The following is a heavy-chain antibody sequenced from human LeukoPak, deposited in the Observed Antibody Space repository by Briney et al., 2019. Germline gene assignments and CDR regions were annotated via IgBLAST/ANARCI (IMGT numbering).Heavy chain of an antibody. CDR2: IYPGDSDT. CDR3: ARLQDYSNYLGYFDY. J-gene: IGHJ4*02. CDR1: GYSFTSYW. D-gene: IGHD4-11*01. Sequence: GESLKISXKGSGYSFTSYWIGWVRQMPGKGLEWMGIIYPGDSDTIYSPSFQGQVTISADKSISTAYLQWSSLKASDTAMYYCARLQDYSNYLGYFDYWGQGTLVTVSS. V-gene: IGHV5-51*01.